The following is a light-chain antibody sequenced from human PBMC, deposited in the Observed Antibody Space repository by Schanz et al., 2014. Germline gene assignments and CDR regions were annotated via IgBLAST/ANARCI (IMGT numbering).Light chain of an antibody. CDR2: DVS. V-gene: IGLV2-11*01. J-gene: IGLJ2*01. Sequence: QSALTQPRSVSGSPGQSVAISCTGTSSDVGGYDYVSWYQQFPGKAPKVIIYDVSKRPSGVPDRFSGSKSGNTASLTISGLQAEDEADYYCCSYAGSQPNVVFGGGTKLTVL. CDR3: CSYAGSQPNVV. CDR1: SSDVGGYDY.